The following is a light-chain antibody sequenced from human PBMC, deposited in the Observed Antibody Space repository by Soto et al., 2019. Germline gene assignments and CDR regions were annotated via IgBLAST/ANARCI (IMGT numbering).Light chain of an antibody. CDR3: SSYKRTSRVYV. CDR2: EVS. V-gene: IGLV2-14*01. Sequence: QSVLTQPASVSGSPGQSITISCTGTSSDVGDYEYVSWYQQHPGKGPKLMIYEVSNRTSGVSNRLSGSKSGSTASLTISGLQAEDETEYFCSSYKRTSRVYVFGTGTKVTVL. J-gene: IGLJ1*01. CDR1: SSDVGDYEY.